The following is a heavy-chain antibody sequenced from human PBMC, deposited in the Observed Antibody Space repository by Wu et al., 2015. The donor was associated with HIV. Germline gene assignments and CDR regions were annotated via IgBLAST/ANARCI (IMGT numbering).Heavy chain of an antibody. Sequence: QVQLVQSGAEVKKPGSSVRVSCKASGGTFSTYAINWVRQAPGQGLEWMGRIVPLFDAPNYAQRFHDRLAITADGSTPTAYMELSSLRSEDTAVYYCARNTDSVATSLYSLGVWGQGTTVTVSS. CDR2: IVPLFDAP. V-gene: IGHV1-69*13. D-gene: IGHD5-12*01. CDR3: ARNTDSVATSLYSLGV. J-gene: IGHJ6*02. CDR1: GGTFSTYA.